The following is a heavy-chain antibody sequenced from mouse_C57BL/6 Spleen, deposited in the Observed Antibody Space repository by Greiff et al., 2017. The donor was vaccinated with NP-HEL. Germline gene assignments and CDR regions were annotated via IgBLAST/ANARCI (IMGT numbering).Heavy chain of an antibody. CDR1: GYTFTDYN. CDR3: AREDDYDDSYAMDY. D-gene: IGHD2-4*01. Sequence: EVQLQQSGPELVKPGASVKIPCKASGYTFTDYNMDWVKQSHGKSLEWIGDINPNNGGTIYNQKFKGKATLTVDKSSSTAYMELRSLTSEDTAVYYCAREDDYDDSYAMDYWGQGTSVTVSS. V-gene: IGHV1-18*01. CDR2: INPNNGGT. J-gene: IGHJ4*01.